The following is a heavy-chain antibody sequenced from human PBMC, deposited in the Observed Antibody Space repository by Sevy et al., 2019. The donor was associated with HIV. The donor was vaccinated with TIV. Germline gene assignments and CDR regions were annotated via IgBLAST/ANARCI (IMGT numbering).Heavy chain of an antibody. Sequence: GGSLRLSCAASGFTFSTYAMSWVRQAPGRGLEWVSGISGSSANTYYADSGRGRFTISRDNSENTLYLLMNSLRAEDTAVYYCAKEAPGYNYDSSGSFDYWGQGTLVTVSS. CDR1: GFTFSTYA. V-gene: IGHV3-23*01. J-gene: IGHJ4*02. CDR3: AKEAPGYNYDSSGSFDY. D-gene: IGHD3-22*01. CDR2: ISGSSANT.